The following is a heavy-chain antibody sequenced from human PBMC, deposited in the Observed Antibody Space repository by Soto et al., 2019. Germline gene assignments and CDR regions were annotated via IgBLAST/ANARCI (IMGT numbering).Heavy chain of an antibody. CDR3: ARNGGSGWHYFDS. CDR1: GGSISSGGYS. CDR2: IYHSGST. V-gene: IGHV4-30-2*01. Sequence: SETLSLTCAVSGGSISSGGYSWTWIRQPPGKGLEWIGYIYHSGSTYYNPSLKSRVTISVDRSKNQFSLKLSSVTAADTAVYYCARNGGSGWHYFDSWGQGTVVTVSS. D-gene: IGHD6-25*01. J-gene: IGHJ4*02.